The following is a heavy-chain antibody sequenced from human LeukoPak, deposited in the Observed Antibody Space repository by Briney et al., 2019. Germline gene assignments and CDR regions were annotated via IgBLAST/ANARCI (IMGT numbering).Heavy chain of an antibody. CDR1: GFTFSSYT. CDR2: ISTSSTSI. V-gene: IGHV3-21*01. CDR3: ARDLTRTTDIDY. J-gene: IGHJ4*02. Sequence: GGSLRLSCAASGFTFSSYTMNWVRQAPGKGLEWVSSISTSSTSIYYADSVKGRFTISRDNAKNSLYLQMNSLRDEDTAVYYCARDLTRTTDIDYWGQGTLVTVSS. D-gene: IGHD1-7*01.